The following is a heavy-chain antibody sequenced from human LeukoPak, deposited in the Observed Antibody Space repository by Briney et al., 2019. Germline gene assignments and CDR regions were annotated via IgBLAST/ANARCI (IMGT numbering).Heavy chain of an antibody. CDR1: GFTFSSYS. CDR3: ARESQWLARSDY. Sequence: PGGSLRLSCAASGFTFSSYSMNWVRQAPGKGLEWVSSISSSSSYIFYADSVKGRFTISRDNAKNSLYLQMNSLRAEDTAVYFCARESQWLARSDYWGQGTLVTVSS. D-gene: IGHD6-19*01. CDR2: ISSSSSYI. J-gene: IGHJ4*02. V-gene: IGHV3-21*01.